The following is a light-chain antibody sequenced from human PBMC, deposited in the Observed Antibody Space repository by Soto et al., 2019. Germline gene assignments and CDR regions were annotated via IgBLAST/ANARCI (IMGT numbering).Light chain of an antibody. J-gene: IGLJ1*01. CDR1: SSDFGGYNY. V-gene: IGLV2-11*01. CDR2: DVS. Sequence: QSVLTQTRSVSGSPGQSVTLSCTGTSSDFGGYNYVSWYQQHPGKAPKLMIYDVSKRPSGVPDRFSGSKSGNTASLTISGLQAEDEADYYCCSYAGSYTLYVFGTGTKVTVL. CDR3: CSYAGSYTLYV.